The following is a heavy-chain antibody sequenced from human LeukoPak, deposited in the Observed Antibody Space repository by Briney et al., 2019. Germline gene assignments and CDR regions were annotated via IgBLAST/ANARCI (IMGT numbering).Heavy chain of an antibody. J-gene: IGHJ4*02. CDR1: GGSISSSSYY. V-gene: IGHV4-39*07. D-gene: IGHD3-16*02. Sequence: SETLSLTCTVSGGSISSSSYYWGWIRQPPGKGLEWIGSISHSGYTYYNPSLKRRVITSVDTSKSQFSLKLISVTAADTAVFYCASQRAYYDYVWGGYRPGYFDYWGQGILVTVSS. CDR3: ASQRAYYDYVWGGYRPGYFDY. CDR2: ISHSGYT.